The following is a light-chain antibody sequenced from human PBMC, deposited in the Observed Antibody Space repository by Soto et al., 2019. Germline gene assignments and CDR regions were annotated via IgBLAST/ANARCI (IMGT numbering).Light chain of an antibody. J-gene: IGKJ2*01. CDR2: EVY. Sequence: DIQMTQSPSTLSASPGDRVMMTCRASRDIHTWLAWYQQKPGKAPELLIFEVYKLKSGVPSRFSGSESEIDFTLTINGLQPDDFATYYYQQYHSVPYTFGQGTKLEI. CDR3: QQYHSVPYT. V-gene: IGKV1-5*03. CDR1: RDIHTW.